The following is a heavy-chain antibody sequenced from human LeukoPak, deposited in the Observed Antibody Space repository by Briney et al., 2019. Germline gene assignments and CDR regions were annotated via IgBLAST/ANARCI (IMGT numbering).Heavy chain of an antibody. V-gene: IGHV4-30-4*08. CDR2: IYYSGST. J-gene: IGHJ6*04. CDR1: CVPICRGDYY. CDR3: ARDSRGIGMDV. D-gene: IGHD2-21*01. Sequence: SQTLSLTCTVSCVPICRGDYYRSWLHHPPGKGLEWIGYIYYSGSTYYNPSLKSRVTISVDTSKNQFSLKLSSVTAADTAVYYCARDSRGIGMDVWGKGTTVTVSS.